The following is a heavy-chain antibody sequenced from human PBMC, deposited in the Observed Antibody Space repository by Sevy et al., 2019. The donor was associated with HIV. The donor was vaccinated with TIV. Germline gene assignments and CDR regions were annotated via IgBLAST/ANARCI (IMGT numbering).Heavy chain of an antibody. CDR1: GYTFSSYE. V-gene: IGHV1-8*01. J-gene: IGHJ4*02. CDR3: ARDEQRPYYYGSGNMGY. CDR2: MNPKSGNT. D-gene: IGHD3-10*01. Sequence: ASVKVSCKAAGYTFSSYEINWVRQATGQGLEWMGWMNPKSGNTGYAQMFQGRVTMTRNTSTSTAYMELSSLRSEDTAVYYCARDEQRPYYYGSGNMGYWGQGTLVTVSS.